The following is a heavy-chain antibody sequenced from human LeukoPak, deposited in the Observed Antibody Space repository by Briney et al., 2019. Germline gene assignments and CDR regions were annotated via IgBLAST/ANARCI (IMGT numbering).Heavy chain of an antibody. Sequence: GGPLRLSCAASGFAFSSYAMSWVRQAPGVGLEWVSAIDGGGGRTWHADSVRGRFTISRDNSKNTLFMQMNSLRAEDTAVYYCAKDFYDSSGSRYDYWGQGTLVTVSS. D-gene: IGHD3-22*01. CDR1: GFAFSSYA. J-gene: IGHJ4*02. V-gene: IGHV3-23*01. CDR3: AKDFYDSSGSRYDY. CDR2: IDGGGGRT.